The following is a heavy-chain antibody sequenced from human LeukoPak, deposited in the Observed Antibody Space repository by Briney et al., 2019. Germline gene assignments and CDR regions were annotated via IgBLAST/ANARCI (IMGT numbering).Heavy chain of an antibody. CDR3: ARGPGDFDASDI. V-gene: IGHV3-7*01. Sequence: GGSLRLSCEASGFTFSSYWRSWVRQAPGKGPEWVAHIKENGNEQYYADSVKGRFTISRDNVKQSLCLQMNSLRAEDTAVYYCARGPGDFDASDIWGQGTMVTVSS. CDR1: GFTFSSYW. D-gene: IGHD1-14*01. CDR2: IKENGNEQ. J-gene: IGHJ3*02.